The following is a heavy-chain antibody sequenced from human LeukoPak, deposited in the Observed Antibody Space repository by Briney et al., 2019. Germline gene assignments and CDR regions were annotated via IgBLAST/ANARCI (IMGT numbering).Heavy chain of an antibody. CDR2: INHSGST. CDR3: AGSWLSDDAFDI. CDR1: GGSFSGYY. D-gene: IGHD6-13*01. V-gene: IGHV4-34*01. J-gene: IGHJ3*02. Sequence: SETLSLTCAVYGGSFSGYYWSWIRQPPGKGLEWIGEINHSGSTNYNPSLKSRVTISVDTSKNQFSLKLSSVTAADTAVYYRAGSWLSDDAFDIWGQGTMVTVSS.